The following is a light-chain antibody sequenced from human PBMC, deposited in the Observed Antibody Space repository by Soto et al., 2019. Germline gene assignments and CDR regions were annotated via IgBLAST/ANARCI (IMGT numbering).Light chain of an antibody. V-gene: IGLV2-14*01. CDR1: SSDVGGYNY. J-gene: IGLJ1*01. Sequence: QSVLTQPASVSGSPGQSITISCTGTSSDVGGYNYVSWYQQHPGKAPKLMIYEVSNRPSGVSNRFSGCKSGNTASLTISGLQAEDEADYYCSSYTSSSPYVFGTGTKLTVL. CDR3: SSYTSSSPYV. CDR2: EVS.